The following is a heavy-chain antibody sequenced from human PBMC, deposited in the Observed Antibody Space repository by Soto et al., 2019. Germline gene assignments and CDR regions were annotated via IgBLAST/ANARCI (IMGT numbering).Heavy chain of an antibody. Sequence: QITLKESGPTLVKPAQTLTLTCTVSGVSLSTTEVGVGWIRQPPGKALEWLAHIYWDDDKRYNTYLKSRLTISKDTSKNQVVLTMTNVDPVDTATYYCAYMGYGDYFPQNSWGQGTLVTVSS. J-gene: IGHJ4*02. V-gene: IGHV2-5*02. D-gene: IGHD4-17*01. CDR3: AYMGYGDYFPQNS. CDR2: IYWDDDK. CDR1: GVSLSTTEVG.